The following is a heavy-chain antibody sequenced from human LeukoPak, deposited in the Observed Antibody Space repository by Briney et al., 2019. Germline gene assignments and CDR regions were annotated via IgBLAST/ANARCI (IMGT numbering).Heavy chain of an antibody. J-gene: IGHJ3*02. CDR2: IYHSGST. Sequence: PSETLSLTCTVSGYSISSGYYWGWIRQPPGKGLEWIGSIYHSGSTYYNPSLKSRVTISVDTSKNQFSLKLSSVTAADTAVYYCARDLKDYDYVWGSYRSYYDAFDIWGQGTMVTVSS. CDR3: ARDLKDYDYVWGSYRSYYDAFDI. V-gene: IGHV4-38-2*02. D-gene: IGHD3-16*02. CDR1: GYSISSGYY.